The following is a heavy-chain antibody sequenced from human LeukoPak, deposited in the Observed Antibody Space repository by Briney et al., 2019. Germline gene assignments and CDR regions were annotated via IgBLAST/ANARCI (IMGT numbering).Heavy chain of an antibody. CDR3: ARHGRYDFWSGYYTYFDY. J-gene: IGHJ4*02. D-gene: IGHD3-3*01. Sequence: PSETLSLTCTVSGGSISSSSYYWGWIRQPPGKGREWIGSIYYSGSTYYNPSLKSRVTISVNTSKNQFSLKLSSVTAADTAVYYCARHGRYDFWSGYYTYFDYWGQGTLVTVSS. V-gene: IGHV4-39*01. CDR1: GGSISSSSYY. CDR2: IYYSGST.